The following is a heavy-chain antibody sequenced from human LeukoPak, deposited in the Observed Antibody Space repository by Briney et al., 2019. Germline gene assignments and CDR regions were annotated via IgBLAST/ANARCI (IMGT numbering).Heavy chain of an antibody. CDR3: ESGACRRTSCYDY. J-gene: IGHJ4*02. V-gene: IGHV1-46*01. Sequence: ASVNVSCQPSGYTFTSYYMHWVRQAPGQGLEWMGVINPIGVSTSYAQKFQGRGTMTRDTSTSTVYMDLSSQRCEDTAVYYCESGACRRTSCYDYWGEGALVTVSS. CDR1: GYTFTSYY. CDR2: INPIGVST. D-gene: IGHD2-2*01.